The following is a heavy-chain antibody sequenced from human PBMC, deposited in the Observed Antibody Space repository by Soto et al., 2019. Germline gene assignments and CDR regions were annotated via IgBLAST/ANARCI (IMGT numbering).Heavy chain of an antibody. CDR3: ARGGVWSRAEWFDP. J-gene: IGHJ5*02. D-gene: IGHD3-10*01. Sequence: ASVKVSCKASGYTFIAYYIHWVRQAPGQGLEWMGSINPNSGVTKSAQRSQGRVSMTRDTSSSTAYMELTRLTSDDTAVYYCARGGVWSRAEWFDPWGQGTSVTVSS. CDR1: GYTFIAYY. CDR2: INPNSGVT. V-gene: IGHV1-2*02.